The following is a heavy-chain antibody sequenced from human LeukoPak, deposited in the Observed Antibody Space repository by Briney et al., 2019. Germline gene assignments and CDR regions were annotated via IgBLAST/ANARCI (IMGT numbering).Heavy chain of an antibody. D-gene: IGHD2-15*01. CDR3: AREESSGYFDY. V-gene: IGHV1-46*01. CDR2: INPTGTST. J-gene: IGHJ4*02. CDR1: GYTFTNYY. Sequence: ASVKVSCKASGYTFTNYYMHWVRQAPGQGLEWMGLINPTGTSTNYPQKFRGRVTMTRDTSTTTVYMELSSLRSEDTAVYYCAREESSGYFDYWGQGTLVTVSS.